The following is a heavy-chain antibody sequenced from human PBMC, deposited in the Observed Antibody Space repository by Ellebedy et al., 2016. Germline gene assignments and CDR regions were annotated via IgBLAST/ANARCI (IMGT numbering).Heavy chain of an antibody. V-gene: IGHV3-66*01. CDR3: ARDLHPFTRGWGY. CDR1: GFSVSSNY. Sequence: GESLKISCVVSGFSVSSNYLSWVRQAPGKGLEWVSVIYAGGSTFYADSVKGRFTISRDNSKNTLHLQMNRLRAEDTAMYYCARDLHPFTRGWGYWGQGTLVTVSS. J-gene: IGHJ4*02. D-gene: IGHD3-10*01. CDR2: IYAGGST.